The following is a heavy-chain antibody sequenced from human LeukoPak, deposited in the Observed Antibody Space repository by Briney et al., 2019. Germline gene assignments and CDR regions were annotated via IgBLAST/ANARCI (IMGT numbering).Heavy chain of an antibody. Sequence: GGSLRLSCAASGFTFSSYSMNWVRQAPGKGLEWVSSISSSSSYIYYADSVKGRFTISRDNAKNSLYLQMNSLRAEDTAVYYCARDLGYCTKGACHTRFDYWGQGTLVTVSS. CDR2: ISSSSSYI. V-gene: IGHV3-21*01. J-gene: IGHJ4*02. D-gene: IGHD2-8*01. CDR3: ARDLGYCTKGACHTRFDY. CDR1: GFTFSSYS.